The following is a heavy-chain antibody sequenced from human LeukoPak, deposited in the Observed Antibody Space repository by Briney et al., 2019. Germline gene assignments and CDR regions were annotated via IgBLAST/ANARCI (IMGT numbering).Heavy chain of an antibody. V-gene: IGHV1-2*02. J-gene: IGHJ6*03. CDR3: ARVLYAKDIVVVPAYYYYYLDV. CDR2: INPNSGGT. CDR1: GYTFTGYY. D-gene: IGHD2-2*01. Sequence: GASVKVSCKASGYTFTGYYMHWVRQAPGQGLEWMGWINPNSGGTNYAQKFQGRVTMTRDTSISTAYMEVSRLRSDDTAVYCCARVLYAKDIVVVPAYYYYYLDVWGKGTTVTVSS.